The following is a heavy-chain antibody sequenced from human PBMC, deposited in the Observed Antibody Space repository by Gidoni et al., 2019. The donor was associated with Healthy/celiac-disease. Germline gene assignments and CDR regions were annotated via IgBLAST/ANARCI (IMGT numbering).Heavy chain of an antibody. CDR1: GGSISSYY. V-gene: IGHV4-4*07. Sequence: QVQLQESGPGLVKPSETLSLTCTASGGSISSYYWSWIRQPAGKGLEWIGRIYTSGSTNYNPSLKSRVTMSVDTSKNQFSLKLSSVTAADTAVYYCARGGGTGYCSSTSCYTWGAFDIWGQGTMVTVSS. CDR3: ARGGGTGYCSSTSCYTWGAFDI. CDR2: IYTSGST. D-gene: IGHD2-2*02. J-gene: IGHJ3*02.